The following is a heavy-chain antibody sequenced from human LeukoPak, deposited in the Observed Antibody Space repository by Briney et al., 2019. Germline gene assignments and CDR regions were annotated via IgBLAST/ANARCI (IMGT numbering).Heavy chain of an antibody. Sequence: SETLSLTCAVYGGSFSGYYWSWIRQPPGKGLEWIGEINHSGSTNYNPSLKSRVTISVGTSKNQFSLKLSSVTAADTAVYYCARGRVVPAADYYYYGMDVWGKGTTVTVSS. CDR2: INHSGST. V-gene: IGHV4-34*01. CDR1: GGSFSGYY. CDR3: ARGRVVPAADYYYYGMDV. J-gene: IGHJ6*04. D-gene: IGHD2-2*01.